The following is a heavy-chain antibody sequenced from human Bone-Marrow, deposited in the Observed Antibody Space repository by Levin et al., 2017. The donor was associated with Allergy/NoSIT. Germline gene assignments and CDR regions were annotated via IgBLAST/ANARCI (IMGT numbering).Heavy chain of an antibody. CDR3: ARELGSTYCFDN. CDR2: INLNSGGT. Sequence: GLEWMGWINLNSGGTKYAQNFQGRVTMTRDTSINPAYMELSGLISDDSAVYYCARELGSTYCFDNWGQGTLVTVAS. D-gene: IGHD1-26*01. V-gene: IGHV1-2*02. J-gene: IGHJ4*02.